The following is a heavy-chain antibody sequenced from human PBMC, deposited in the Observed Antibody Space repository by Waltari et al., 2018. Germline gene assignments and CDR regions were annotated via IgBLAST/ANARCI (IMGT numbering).Heavy chain of an antibody. CDR3: ALDGYDSSGYWYY. D-gene: IGHD3-22*01. V-gene: IGHV3-23*01. CDR2: ISGSGGST. Sequence: EVQLLESGGGLVQPGGSLRLSCAASGFTFSSYAMSWVRQAPGKGLEWVSAISGSGGSTYYADSVKGRFTISRDNSKNTLYLQMNSLRAEDTAVYYCALDGYDSSGYWYYWGQGTLVTVSS. J-gene: IGHJ4*02. CDR1: GFTFSSYA.